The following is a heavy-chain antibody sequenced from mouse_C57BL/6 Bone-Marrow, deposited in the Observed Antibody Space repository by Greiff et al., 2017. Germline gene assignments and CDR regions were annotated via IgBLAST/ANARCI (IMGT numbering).Heavy chain of an antibody. CDR2: IHPNSGST. CDR3: ARLYYYAMDY. Sequence: VQLQQPGAELVKPGASVKLSCKASGYTFTSYWMHWVKQRPGQGLEWIGMIHPNSGSTNYNEKFKSKAKLTVDKSSSTAYMQLSSLTSEDSAVYYCARLYYYAMDYWGQGTSVTVSS. J-gene: IGHJ4*01. CDR1: GYTFTSYW. V-gene: IGHV1-64*01.